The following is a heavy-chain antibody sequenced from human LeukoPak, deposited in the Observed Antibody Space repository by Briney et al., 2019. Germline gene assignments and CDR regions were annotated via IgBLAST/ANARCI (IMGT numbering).Heavy chain of an antibody. V-gene: IGHV1-69*04. CDR3: ARVPYCSGGSCYISWFDP. CDR2: IIPILCIA. CDR1: GGTFSSYA. Sequence: SVKVSCKASGGTFSSYAISWVRQAPGQGLEWMGRIIPILCIANYAQKFQGRVTITADKSTSTAYMELSSLRSEDTAVYYCARVPYCSGGSCYISWFDPWGQGTLVTVSS. J-gene: IGHJ5*02. D-gene: IGHD2-15*01.